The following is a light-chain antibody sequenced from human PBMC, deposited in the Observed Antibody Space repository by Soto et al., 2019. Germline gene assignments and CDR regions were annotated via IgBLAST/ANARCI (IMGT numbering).Light chain of an antibody. CDR3: SSYTRSSTLVV. V-gene: IGLV1-40*01. CDR1: SSNIGAGYD. Sequence: QSVLTQPPSVSGAPGQRVTISCTGNSSNIGAGYDVHWYQHLPGTAPKLLIYANTNRPSGVPDRFSGSKSGTSASLAITGLQAEDEADYYCSSYTRSSTLVVFGGGTKVTVL. J-gene: IGLJ2*01. CDR2: ANT.